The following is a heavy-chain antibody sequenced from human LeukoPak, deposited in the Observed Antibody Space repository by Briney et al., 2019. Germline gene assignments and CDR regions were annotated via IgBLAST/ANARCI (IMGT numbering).Heavy chain of an antibody. D-gene: IGHD5-12*01. CDR3: ARRRGYSGYDFLLNNWFDP. CDR2: IYYSGST. V-gene: IGHV4-59*08. J-gene: IGHJ5*02. CDR1: GGSISSYY. Sequence: PSGTLSLTCTVSGGSISSYYWSWIRQPPGKGLEWIGYIYYSGSTNYNPSLKSRVTISVDTSKNQFSLKLSSVTAADTAVYYCARRRGYSGYDFLLNNWFDPWGQGTLVTVSS.